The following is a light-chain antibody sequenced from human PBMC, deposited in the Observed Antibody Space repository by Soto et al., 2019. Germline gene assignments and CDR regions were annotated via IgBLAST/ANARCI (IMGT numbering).Light chain of an antibody. Sequence: QSALTQPASVSGSTGQSITISCTGTSSDVGAYDFVSWYQHYPGKAPKLVTFDVTHRPPGISARFSGSKSANTASLTISGLQAEDEAFYYCSSYTTRSTLVFGGGTKLTVL. V-gene: IGLV2-14*01. CDR3: SSYTTRSTLV. CDR1: SSDVGAYDF. J-gene: IGLJ2*01. CDR2: DVT.